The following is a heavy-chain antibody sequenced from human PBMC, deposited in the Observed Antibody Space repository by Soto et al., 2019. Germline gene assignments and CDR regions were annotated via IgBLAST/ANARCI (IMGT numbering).Heavy chain of an antibody. V-gene: IGHV3-23*01. CDR1: RFTFSDFA. J-gene: IGHJ5*01. CDR2: IGGGNTDT. Sequence: DVQLLESGGGPAQPGGSLTLSCAASRFTFSDFAMSWVRQAPGKGLEWVSGIGGGNTDTYYADSVKGRFTISRDNRKNTLYLQMNSLRDEDTAVYYCAKDAVPYNGKWDWLDSWGQGTLVTVSS. D-gene: IGHD1-26*01. CDR3: AKDAVPYNGKWDWLDS.